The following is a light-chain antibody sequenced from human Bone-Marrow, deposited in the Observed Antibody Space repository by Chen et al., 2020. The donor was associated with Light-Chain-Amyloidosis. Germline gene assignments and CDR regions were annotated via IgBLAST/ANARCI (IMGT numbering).Light chain of an antibody. V-gene: IGKV3-11*01. CDR3: QQRKNWPPIT. Sequence: EIVLTQSPATLSLSPGERATLSCRASQRVSYYLAWYQQKPGQAPRLLIYDTSNRATGIPARFSGSGSGTDFTLTISSLEPEDFAVYYCQQRKNWPPITFGGGTQVEI. J-gene: IGKJ4*01. CDR2: DTS. CDR1: QRVSYY.